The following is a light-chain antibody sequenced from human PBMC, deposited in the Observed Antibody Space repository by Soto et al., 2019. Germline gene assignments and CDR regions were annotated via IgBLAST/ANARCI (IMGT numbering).Light chain of an antibody. CDR3: QQYNSYSPYGT. J-gene: IGKJ2*02. CDR1: QSISSL. Sequence: DIQMTQSPSTLSASVGDRVTITCRASQSISSLLAWYQQKPGKAPKLMIYKGYSLERGVPSSFSGSGSGKEFTLTISSLQPDDFATYYCQQYNSYSPYGTCGQGTKLEIK. CDR2: KGY. V-gene: IGKV1-5*03.